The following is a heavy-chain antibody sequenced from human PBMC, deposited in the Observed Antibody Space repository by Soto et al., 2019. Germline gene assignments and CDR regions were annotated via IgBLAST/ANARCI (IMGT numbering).Heavy chain of an antibody. D-gene: IGHD3-10*01. CDR3: ARRGYYGSGSYYNWFDP. Sequence: SVKVSCKASGVTFGSYAISWVRQAPGQGLEWMGGIIPIFGTANYAQKFQGRVTITADESASTAYMELSSLRSEDTAVYYCARRGYYGSGSYYNWFDPWGQGTLVTVSS. CDR2: IIPIFGTA. V-gene: IGHV1-69*13. CDR1: GVTFGSYA. J-gene: IGHJ5*02.